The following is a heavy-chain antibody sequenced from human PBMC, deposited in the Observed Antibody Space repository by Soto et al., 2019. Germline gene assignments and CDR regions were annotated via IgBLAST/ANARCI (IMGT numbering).Heavy chain of an antibody. CDR2: ISDST. D-gene: IGHD1-20*01. CDR3: AKNKGIFDY. V-gene: IGHV3-23*01. Sequence: GGSLRLSCAASGFTFSSFAMSWVRQAPGKGLEWVSAISDSTYYADSVKGRFTISRDNSKNTLYLQMNSLRAEDTAVYYCAKNKGIFDYWGQGTLVTVSS. CDR1: GFTFSSFA. J-gene: IGHJ4*02.